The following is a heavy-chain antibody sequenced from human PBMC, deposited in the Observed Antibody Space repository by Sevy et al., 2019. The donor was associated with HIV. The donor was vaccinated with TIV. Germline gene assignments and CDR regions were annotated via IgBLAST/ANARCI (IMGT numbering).Heavy chain of an antibody. CDR3: TRGAHSLDY. CDR1: GDSVSSNRAA. D-gene: IGHD2-15*01. Sequence: SQTLSLTCVISGDSVSSNRAAWNWIRQSPSRGLEWPGRTYYRSKWYTDYAVSVKSRITINPDTSKNQVSLQLNSVTPEDTAVYYCTRGAHSLDYWGQGTLVTVSS. V-gene: IGHV6-1*01. J-gene: IGHJ4*02. CDR2: TYYRSKWYT.